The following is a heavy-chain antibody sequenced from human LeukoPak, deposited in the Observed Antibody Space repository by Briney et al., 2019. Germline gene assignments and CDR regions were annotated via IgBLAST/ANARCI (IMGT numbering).Heavy chain of an antibody. CDR1: GGSISSGGYY. J-gene: IGHJ5*02. D-gene: IGHD2-2*01. CDR3: ARDSRPPNYCSSTSCWAEGWFDP. CDR2: IYHSGST. V-gene: IGHV4-30-2*01. Sequence: PSETLSLTCTVSGGSISSGGYYWSWIRQPPGKGLEWIGYIYHSGSTYYNPSLKSRVTISVDRSKNQFSLKLSSVTAADTAVYYRARDSRPPNYCSSTSCWAEGWFDPWGQGTLVTVSS.